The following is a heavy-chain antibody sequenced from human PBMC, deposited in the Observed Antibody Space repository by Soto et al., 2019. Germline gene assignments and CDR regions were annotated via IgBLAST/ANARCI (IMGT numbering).Heavy chain of an antibody. CDR3: AREIGSGWYRAYYYGMDV. J-gene: IGHJ6*02. V-gene: IGHV1-8*01. CDR1: GYTFTSYD. Sequence: QVQLVQSGAEVKKPGASVKVSCKASGYTFTSYDINWVRQATGQGLEWMGWMNPNSGNTGYAQKFQGRVTMTRNTPISPASMELRSLRSEDTAVYYCAREIGSGWYRAYYYGMDVWGQGTTVTVSS. CDR2: MNPNSGNT. D-gene: IGHD6-19*01.